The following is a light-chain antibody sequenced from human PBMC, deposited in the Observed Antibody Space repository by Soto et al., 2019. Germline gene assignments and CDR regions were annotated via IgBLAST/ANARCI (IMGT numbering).Light chain of an antibody. CDR3: QEYNNWPYT. CDR1: QSVSSN. CDR2: GAS. V-gene: IGKV3-15*01. J-gene: IGKJ2*01. Sequence: EIVMTQSPATLSVSPGERAALSCRASQSVSSNFAWYQQKPGQAPRLLIYGASTRATGIPARFSGSGSGTEFTLTISSLQSEDFAVYYWQEYNNWPYTIGQGTKLESK.